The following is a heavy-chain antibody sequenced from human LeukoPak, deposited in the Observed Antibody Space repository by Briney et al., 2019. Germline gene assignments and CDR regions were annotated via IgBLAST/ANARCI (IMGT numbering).Heavy chain of an antibody. CDR1: GYSFTSFG. V-gene: IGHV1-18*01. D-gene: IGHD5-12*01. CDR3: ARGGRNSGYDLALDY. J-gene: IGHJ4*02. CDR2: ISGYNGKT. Sequence: ASVQVSCKVSGYSFTSFGINWVRQAPGQGPEWMGWISGYNGKTQYAQKVQGRVTMTTDTSTSTAYMELRSVRSDDTAVYYCARGGRNSGYDLALDYWGQGTLVTGSS.